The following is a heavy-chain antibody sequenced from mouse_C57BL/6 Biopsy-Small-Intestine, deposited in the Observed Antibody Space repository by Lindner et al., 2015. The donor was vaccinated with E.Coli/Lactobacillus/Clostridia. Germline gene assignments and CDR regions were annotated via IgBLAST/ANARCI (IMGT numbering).Heavy chain of an antibody. Sequence: EVQLQESGGGLVKPGGSLKLSCAASGFTFSGYGMHWVRQAPEKGLEWVAYISSGSSIIYYADTMKGRFTVSRDNAKNTLFLQMTSLRSEDTAMYYYARDGSSYAMDYWGQGTSVTVSS. CDR3: ARDGSSYAMDY. CDR1: GFTFSGYG. V-gene: IGHV5-17*01. D-gene: IGHD1-1*01. CDR2: ISSGSSII. J-gene: IGHJ4*01.